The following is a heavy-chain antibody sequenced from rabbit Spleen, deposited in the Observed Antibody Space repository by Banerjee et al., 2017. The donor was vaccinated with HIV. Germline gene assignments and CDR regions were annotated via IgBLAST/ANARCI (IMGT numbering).Heavy chain of an antibody. CDR1: GFSFSDRDV. CDR2: IYPGSSGTT. J-gene: IGHJ6*01. Sequence: QEQLVESGGGLVQPEGSLTLTCKASGFSFSDRDVMCWVRQAPGKGLEWIGCIYPGSSGTTYYASWAKGRFTISKTSSTTVTLQMTSLTVADTATYFCARDTGSSFSSYGMDLWGPGTLVTVS. CDR3: ARDTGSSFSSYGMDL. D-gene: IGHD8-1*01. V-gene: IGHV1S45*01.